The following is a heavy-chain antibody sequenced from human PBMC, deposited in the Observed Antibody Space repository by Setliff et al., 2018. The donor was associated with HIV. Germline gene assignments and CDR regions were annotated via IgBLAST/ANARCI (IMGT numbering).Heavy chain of an antibody. J-gene: IGHJ6*02. V-gene: IGHV3-48*03. CDR1: GFTFSSYE. CDR3: ARDNLYYNLYDGSPVYGMDV. D-gene: IGHD3-3*01. Sequence: PGGSLRLSCAASGFTFSSYEMNWVRQAPGKGLEWVSYISSSGSTIYYADSVKGRFTISRDNAKNSLYLQMNSLRVEDTGVYYCARDNLYYNLYDGSPVYGMDVWGQGTTVTVSS. CDR2: ISSSGSTI.